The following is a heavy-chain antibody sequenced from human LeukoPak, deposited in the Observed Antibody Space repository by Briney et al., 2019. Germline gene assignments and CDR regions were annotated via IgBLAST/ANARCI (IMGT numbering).Heavy chain of an antibody. V-gene: IGHV1-8*03. D-gene: IGHD1-7*01. CDR3: ARGRYRYNWNYANDYYYYNMDV. CDR1: GYTFTSYD. J-gene: IGHJ6*03. Sequence: ASVKVSCKASGYTFTSYDINWVRQAPGRGLEWMGWMNPNSGNTGYAQKFQGRVTITRNTSISTAYMELSSLRSEDTAVYYCARGRYRYNWNYANDYYYYNMDVRGKGTTVTVSS. CDR2: MNPNSGNT.